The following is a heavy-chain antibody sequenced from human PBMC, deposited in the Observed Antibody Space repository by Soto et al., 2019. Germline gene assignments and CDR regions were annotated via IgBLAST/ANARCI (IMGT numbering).Heavy chain of an antibody. Sequence: SETLSLTCTVSGGSISSSSYYWGWIRQPPGKGLEWIGSIYYSGSTYYNPSLKSRVTISVDTSKNQFSLKLSSVTAADTAVYYCARVYTISDAFDIWGQGTMVTVSS. D-gene: IGHD3-9*01. CDR1: GGSISSSSYY. CDR2: IYYSGST. V-gene: IGHV4-39*07. CDR3: ARVYTISDAFDI. J-gene: IGHJ3*02.